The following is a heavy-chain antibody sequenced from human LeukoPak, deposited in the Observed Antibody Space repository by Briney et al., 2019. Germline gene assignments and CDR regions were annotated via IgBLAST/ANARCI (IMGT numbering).Heavy chain of an antibody. CDR3: ARDRSNSDY. D-gene: IGHD1-26*01. CDR2: ISAYDNNT. J-gene: IGHJ4*02. Sequence: ASVKVSCKASGYNFNSYGLSWVRQAPGQGLEWMGWISAYDNNTNYEQKFQDRLTVTTDTSTSTLYMELRSLRSDDTAVYYCARDRSNSDYWGQGTLVTVSS. CDR1: GYNFNSYG. V-gene: IGHV1-18*01.